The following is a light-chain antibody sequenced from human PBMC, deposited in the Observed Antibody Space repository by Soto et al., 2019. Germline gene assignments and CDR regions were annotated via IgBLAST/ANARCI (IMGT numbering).Light chain of an antibody. J-gene: IGKJ2*01. Sequence: TQMTQSPSSLSASVGDRVTITCRASQDIDIYLSWYQQKPGKVPKLLIYDESTLQSGVPSRFSGSGSGPDFTLTITNLQPEDFATYYCQQSYRTPYTFGQRTK. V-gene: IGKV1-39*01. CDR2: DES. CDR1: QDIDIY. CDR3: QQSYRTPYT.